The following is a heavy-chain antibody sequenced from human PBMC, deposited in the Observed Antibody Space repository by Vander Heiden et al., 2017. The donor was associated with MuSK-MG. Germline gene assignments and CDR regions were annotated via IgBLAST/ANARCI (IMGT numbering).Heavy chain of an antibody. CDR3: ARRQYSSSKWFDP. J-gene: IGHJ5*02. CDR2: MYHSGST. Sequence: QVQLQESGPGLAKPSATPPLTCGVSGASISSDYVGGGIRQPPGKGLEWIGNMYHSGSTYYNPSRKSRVTISIDTSKNQFSLRLSSGNDADTAVYYCARRQYSSSKWFDPWVQGTLVTVS. D-gene: IGHD6-6*01. CDR1: GASISSDYV. V-gene: IGHV4-38-2*01.